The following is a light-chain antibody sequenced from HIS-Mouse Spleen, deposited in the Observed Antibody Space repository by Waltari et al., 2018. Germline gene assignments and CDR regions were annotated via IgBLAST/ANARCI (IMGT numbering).Light chain of an antibody. CDR1: RRDVGSVNL. V-gene: IGLV2-23*01. CDR3: CSYAGSSTWV. CDR2: EGS. Sequence: QSALTQPASVSGSPGQSITLPCPGTRRDVGSVNLSPWDQQHPGKAPKLMIYEGSKRPSGVSNRFSGSKSGNTASLTISGLQAEDEADYYCCSYAGSSTWVFGGGTKLTVL. J-gene: IGLJ3*02.